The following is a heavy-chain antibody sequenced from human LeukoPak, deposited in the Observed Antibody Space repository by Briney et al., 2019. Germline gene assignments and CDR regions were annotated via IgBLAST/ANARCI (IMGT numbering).Heavy chain of an antibody. CDR1: GGSISSYY. CDR3: ARDSDSSSSNWFDP. CDR2: IYHSGST. D-gene: IGHD6-13*01. V-gene: IGHV4-59*12. Sequence: SETLSLTCTVSGGSISSYYWSWIRQPPGKGLEWIGEIYHSGSTNYNPSLKSRVTISVDKSKNQFSLKLSSVTAADTAVYYCARDSDSSSSNWFDPWGQGTLVTVSS. J-gene: IGHJ5*02.